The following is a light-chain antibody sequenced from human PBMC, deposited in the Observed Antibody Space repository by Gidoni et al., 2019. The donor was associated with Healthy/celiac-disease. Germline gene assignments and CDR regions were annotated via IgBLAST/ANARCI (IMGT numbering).Light chain of an antibody. CDR1: QSVSSY. CDR2: DAS. J-gene: IGKJ4*01. CDR3: QQRSNWPLLT. Sequence: IVFTQSPATLSLSPGERATLSCRASQSVSSYLAWYQQKPGQAPRLLIYDASNRATGIPARFSGSGSGTDFTLTISSLEPEDFAVYYCQQRSNWPLLTFGGGTKVEIK. V-gene: IGKV3-11*01.